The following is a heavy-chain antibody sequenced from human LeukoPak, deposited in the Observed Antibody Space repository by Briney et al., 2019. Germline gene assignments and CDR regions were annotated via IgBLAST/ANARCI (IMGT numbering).Heavy chain of an antibody. CDR1: GFTVGDYA. V-gene: IGHV3-49*03. D-gene: IGHD1-20*01. J-gene: IGHJ3*01. CDR2: IRSEAYGGTT. Sequence: GGSLRLSCTASGFTVGDYAMSWFRQPPGKGLEWVGFIRSEAYGGTTEYAASLKGRFNIPRDDSKSIVYLQMNSLKTEDTAVYYCTRDRLNRNDDLAAFDLWGQGTMVTVSS. CDR3: TRDRLNRNDDLAAFDL.